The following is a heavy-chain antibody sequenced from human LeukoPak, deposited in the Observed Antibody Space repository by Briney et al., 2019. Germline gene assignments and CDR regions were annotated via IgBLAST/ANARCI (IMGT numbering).Heavy chain of an antibody. CDR1: GGSISSGSYY. D-gene: IGHD1-26*01. CDR3: ARDPSPFSGSYYSLPL. V-gene: IGHV4-39*07. J-gene: IGHJ4*02. Sequence: PSETLSLTCTVSGGSISSGSYYWSWIRQPPGKGLEWIGSIYHSGSTYYNPSLKSRVTISVDTSKNQFSLKLSSVTAADTAVYYCARDPSPFSGSYYSLPLWGQGTLVTVSS. CDR2: IYHSGST.